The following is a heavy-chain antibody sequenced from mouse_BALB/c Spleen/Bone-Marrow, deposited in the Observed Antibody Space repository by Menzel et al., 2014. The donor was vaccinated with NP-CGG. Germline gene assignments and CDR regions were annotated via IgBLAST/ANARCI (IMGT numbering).Heavy chain of an antibody. J-gene: IGHJ4*01. CDR3: ARSPIYYYGSKGAMDY. CDR1: GYTFTDYY. CDR2: INPNNGDT. D-gene: IGHD1-1*01. V-gene: IGHV1-26*01. Sequence: VQLQQSGPELVKPGASVKMSCKASGYTFTDYYMKWVKQSHGKSFEWIGDINPNNGDTFYNQKFKGKATLTVDKSSSTAYMQLNSLTSEDSAVYYCARSPIYYYGSKGAMDYWGQGTSVTVSS.